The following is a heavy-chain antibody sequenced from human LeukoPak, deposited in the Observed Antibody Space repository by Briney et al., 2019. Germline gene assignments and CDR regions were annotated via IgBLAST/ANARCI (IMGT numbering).Heavy chain of an antibody. CDR1: GFTFSSYG. CDR2: IRYDGSNK. CDR3: AKEFFYYFDY. D-gene: IGHD2/OR15-2a*01. J-gene: IGHJ4*02. Sequence: GGSLRLSCAASGFTFSSYGMHWVRQAPGKGLEWVAFIRYDGSNKYYADSVKGRFTISRDNSKNTLYLQMTSLRTEDTAVYYCAKEFFYYFDYWGQGTLVTVSS. V-gene: IGHV3-30*02.